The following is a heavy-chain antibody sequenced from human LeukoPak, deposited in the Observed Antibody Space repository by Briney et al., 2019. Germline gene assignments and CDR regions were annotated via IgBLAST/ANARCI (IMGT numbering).Heavy chain of an antibody. CDR2: ITVASGNT. Sequence: GASVKVSCKTLGYTFITSSIYWVRQAPGQRLEWLGWITVASGNTRYSENLQGRVTLTRDTSANTAYMELHNLKLEDTAVYYCVGGSFGYWGQGTLVTVSP. J-gene: IGHJ4*02. V-gene: IGHV1-3*01. CDR1: GYTFITSS. CDR3: VGGSFGY.